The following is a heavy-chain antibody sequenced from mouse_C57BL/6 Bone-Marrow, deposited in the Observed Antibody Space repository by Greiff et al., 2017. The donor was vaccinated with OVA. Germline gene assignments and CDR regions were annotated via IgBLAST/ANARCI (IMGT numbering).Heavy chain of an antibody. J-gene: IGHJ3*01. V-gene: IGHV5-6*01. CDR2: ISSGGSYT. Sequence: EVHLVESGGDLVKPGGSLKLSCAASGFTFSSYGMSWVRQTPDKRLEWVATISSGGSYTYYPDSVKGRFTISRDNAKNTLYLQMSSLKSEDTAMYYCAKHGSSYGWFAYWGQGTLVTVSA. CDR3: AKHGSSYGWFAY. D-gene: IGHD1-1*01. CDR1: GFTFSSYG.